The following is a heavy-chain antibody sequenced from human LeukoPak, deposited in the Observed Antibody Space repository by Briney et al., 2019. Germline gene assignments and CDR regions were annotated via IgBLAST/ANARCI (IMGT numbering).Heavy chain of an antibody. D-gene: IGHD5-18*01. Sequence: GGSLRLSCAASGFTFSSYEMNWVRQAPGKGLEWVSYISSSDSTIYYADSVKGRFTISRDNAKNTLYLQMNSPRAEDTAVYYCARKGIQPFDFWGQGTLVTVSS. CDR3: ARKGIQPFDF. J-gene: IGHJ4*02. CDR1: GFTFSSYE. CDR2: ISSSDSTI. V-gene: IGHV3-48*03.